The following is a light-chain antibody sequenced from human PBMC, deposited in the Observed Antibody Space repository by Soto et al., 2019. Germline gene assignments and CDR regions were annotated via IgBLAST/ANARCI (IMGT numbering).Light chain of an antibody. Sequence: DIQMTQSPSTLSASVGDRVTITCRASQSISRSLAWYQQKPGKAPNLLIYDASSLESGVPSRFSGSGFGTEFTLTISSMQPDDFASYYCQQYSSYFLTFGPGTKVAIK. CDR3: QQYSSYFLT. CDR1: QSISRS. J-gene: IGKJ3*01. CDR2: DAS. V-gene: IGKV1-5*01.